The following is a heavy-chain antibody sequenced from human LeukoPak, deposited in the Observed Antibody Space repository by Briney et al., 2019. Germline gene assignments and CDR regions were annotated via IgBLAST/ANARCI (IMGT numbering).Heavy chain of an antibody. V-gene: IGHV1-69*05. J-gene: IGHJ4*02. Sequence: GASVKVSCKASGGTFSSYAISWVRQAPGQGLEWMGGIIPIFGTANYAQKFQGRVTITTDESTSTAYMELSSLRSEDTAVYYCARGGSYSNYGQKAFYYFDYWGQGTLVTVSS. D-gene: IGHD4-11*01. CDR1: GGTFSSYA. CDR2: IIPIFGTA. CDR3: ARGGSYSNYGQKAFYYFDY.